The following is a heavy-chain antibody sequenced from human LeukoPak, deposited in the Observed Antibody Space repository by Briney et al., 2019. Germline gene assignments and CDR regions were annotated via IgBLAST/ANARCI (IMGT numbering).Heavy chain of an antibody. CDR2: ISHSGST. CDR3: ARHRDGYNRPLDY. CDR1: GGSINSRNYY. Sequence: PSETLSLTCTVSGGSINSRNYYWGWIRQPPGKGLEWIGSISHSGSTYYTPSLKGRVTIFVDSSKIQFSLKLRSVTAADTAVYYCARHRDGYNRPLDYWGQGTLVTVSS. D-gene: IGHD5-24*01. V-gene: IGHV4-39*01. J-gene: IGHJ4*02.